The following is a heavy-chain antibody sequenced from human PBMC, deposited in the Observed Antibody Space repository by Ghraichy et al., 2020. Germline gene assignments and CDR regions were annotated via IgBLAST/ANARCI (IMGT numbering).Heavy chain of an antibody. V-gene: IGHV4-59*08. Sequence: SETLSLTCIVSAGSIRNYYWNWIRQPPGKGLEWLGYMYDTGRSNYSPSFKSRVTMSVDTSRNQISLRLNFVTAADTAVYYCARAPAGTYYWDLWGQGTLVVVSS. J-gene: IGHJ5*02. D-gene: IGHD1-26*01. CDR3: ARAPAGTYYWDL. CDR1: AGSIRNYY. CDR2: MYDTGRS.